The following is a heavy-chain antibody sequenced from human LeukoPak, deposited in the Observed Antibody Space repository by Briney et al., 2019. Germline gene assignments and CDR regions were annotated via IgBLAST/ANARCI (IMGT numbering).Heavy chain of an antibody. J-gene: IGHJ4*02. CDR2: IRYDGSNK. D-gene: IGHD2-21*01. Sequence: GGSLRLSCAASGFTFSSYGMHWVRQAPGKGLEWVAFIRYDGSNKYYADSVKGRFTISRDNSKNTLYLQMHSLRAEDTAVYYCARDPDILLGVNFDYWGQGALVIVSS. CDR3: ARDPDILLGVNFDY. CDR1: GFTFSSYG. V-gene: IGHV3-30*02.